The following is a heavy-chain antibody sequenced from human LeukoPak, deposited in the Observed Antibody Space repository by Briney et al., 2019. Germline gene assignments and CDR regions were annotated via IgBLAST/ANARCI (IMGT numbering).Heavy chain of an antibody. V-gene: IGHV4-31*03. CDR1: GGSISSGGDY. CDR2: ISYSGTT. D-gene: IGHD4/OR15-4a*01. Sequence: PSETLSLTCTVSGGSISSGGDYWSWIRHLPGKGLEWIGYISYSGTTYYSPSLKSRITISLDTSQNQFSLELSPVTAADTAVYYCARADWRGTNSRDAFDIWGLGTVVTVSS. J-gene: IGHJ3*02. CDR3: ARADWRGTNSRDAFDI.